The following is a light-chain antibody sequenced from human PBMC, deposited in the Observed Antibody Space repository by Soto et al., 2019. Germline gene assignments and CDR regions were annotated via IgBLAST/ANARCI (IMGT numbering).Light chain of an antibody. V-gene: IGKV1-9*01. CDR1: QGISSY. CDR3: QQLNSYPLT. Sequence: IQLTQSPSFLSASVGDRVTITCRASQGISSYLAWYQQKPGKAPKLLIYAASTLQSGVPSRFSGGGPGTEFTLTISSLQPEDFATYYCQQLNSYPLTFGGGTKVDIK. J-gene: IGKJ4*01. CDR2: AAS.